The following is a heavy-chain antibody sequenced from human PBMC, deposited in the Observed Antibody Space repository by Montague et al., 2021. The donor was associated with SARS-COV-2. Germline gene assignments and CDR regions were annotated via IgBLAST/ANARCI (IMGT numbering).Heavy chain of an antibody. D-gene: IGHD6-13*01. CDR2: IYWDDDK. V-gene: IGHV2-5*02. CDR3: AHRKVLAAAWDY. Sequence: PALVKPTQTLTLTCTFSGFSRSTSGVGVCWIRQPPGKALEWLALIYWDDDKRSSPSLKSRLTITKDPSKNQVVLTMTNMDPVDTATYYFAHRKVLAAAWDYWGQGTLVTVSS. J-gene: IGHJ4*02. CDR1: GFSRSTSGVG.